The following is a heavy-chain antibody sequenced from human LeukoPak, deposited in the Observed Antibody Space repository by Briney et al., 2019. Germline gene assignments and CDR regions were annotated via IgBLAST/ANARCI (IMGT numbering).Heavy chain of an antibody. CDR3: TRDFYNSGSSLLDY. V-gene: IGHV7-4-1*02. CDR2: ISTGTGNP. CDR1: GYTFTKYA. J-gene: IGHJ4*02. D-gene: IGHD3-10*01. Sequence: ASVKVSCKASGYTFTKYAMNWLRQAPGQRPEWMGWISTGTGNPTYAQGFTGRFVFSLDTSVSTAYLEITGLKAEDTAVYYCTRDFYNSGSSLLDYWGQGTLVTVSS.